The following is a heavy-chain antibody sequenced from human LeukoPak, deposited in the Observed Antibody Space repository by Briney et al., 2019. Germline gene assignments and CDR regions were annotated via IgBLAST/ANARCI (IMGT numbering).Heavy chain of an antibody. J-gene: IGHJ6*02. CDR1: GYTFTSYD. D-gene: IGHD6-19*01. CDR2: MNPHSGNT. Sequence: ASVKVSCKASGYTFTSYDINWVRQATGQGLEWMGWMNPHSGNTGYAQKFQGRVTMTRNTSISTAYMELSSLRSEDTAVYYCAREVAGAILLYYYGMDVWGQGTTVTVSS. CDR3: AREVAGAILLYYYGMDV. V-gene: IGHV1-8*01.